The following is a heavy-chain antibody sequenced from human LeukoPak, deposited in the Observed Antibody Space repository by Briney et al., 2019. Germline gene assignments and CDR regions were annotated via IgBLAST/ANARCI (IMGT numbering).Heavy chain of an antibody. CDR3: ATPSGYYYYGMDV. Sequence: SETLSLTCAVYGGSFSGYYWSWIRQPPGKGLEWIGEINHSGSTNYNPSLKSRVTISVDTSKNQFSLKLSSVTAADTAVYYCATPSGYYYYGMDVWGQGTTVTVSS. J-gene: IGHJ6*02. V-gene: IGHV4-34*01. D-gene: IGHD2-8*02. CDR1: GGSFSGYY. CDR2: INHSGST.